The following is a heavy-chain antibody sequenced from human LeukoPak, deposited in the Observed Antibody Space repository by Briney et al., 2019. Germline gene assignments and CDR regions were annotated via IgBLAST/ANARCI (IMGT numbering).Heavy chain of an antibody. CDR1: GFTFSAYS. Sequence: PGGSLRLSCAASGFTFSAYSMNWVRQAPGKGLEWVSSISSGSRYIYYADSVKGRFTISRDNAKDSLYLQMNSLGAEDTAVYYCAKCSGGNCYHSDDHWGQGTPVTVSP. CDR2: ISSGSRYI. D-gene: IGHD2-15*01. J-gene: IGHJ5*02. CDR3: AKCSGGNCYHSDDH. V-gene: IGHV3-21*01.